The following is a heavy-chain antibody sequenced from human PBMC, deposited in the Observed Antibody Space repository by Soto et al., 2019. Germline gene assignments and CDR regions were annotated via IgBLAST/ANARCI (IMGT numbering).Heavy chain of an antibody. J-gene: IGHJ4*02. CDR1: GFTCGDYY. V-gene: IGHV3-11*06. CDR2: VSSSGSYT. Sequence: QVQLVESGGDLAKPGGSLRLSCAATGFTCGDYYMAWIRQAPGKGLEWISYVSSSGSYTNYADSAKGRFSISRHNANNSLFLQMNSLRAEDTAVYYCAREVAPHISGTYVGAFDFWGQGPLVSVSS. CDR3: AREVAPHISGTYVGAFDF. D-gene: IGHD1-26*01.